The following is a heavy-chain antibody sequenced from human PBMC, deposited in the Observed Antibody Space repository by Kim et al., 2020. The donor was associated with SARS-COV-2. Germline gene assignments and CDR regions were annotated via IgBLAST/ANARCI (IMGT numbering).Heavy chain of an antibody. CDR1: GFTFSNYG. CDR3: VPDFYDSSGPEY. V-gene: IGHV3-33*01. J-gene: IGHJ4*02. Sequence: GGSLRLSCTASGFTFSNYGMHWVRQAPGKGLEWVAIIWHDGSNKYYADSVKGRFTISRDDSKNTLYLQMNSLRAEDTAVYYCVPDFYDSSGPEYWGQGTL. CDR2: IWHDGSNK. D-gene: IGHD3-22*01.